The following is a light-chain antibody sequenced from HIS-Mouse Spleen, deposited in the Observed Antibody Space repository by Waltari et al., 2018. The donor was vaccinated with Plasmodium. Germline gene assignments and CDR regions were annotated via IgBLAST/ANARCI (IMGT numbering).Light chain of an antibody. CDR2: GAS. J-gene: IGKJ3*01. CDR1: QSVSSN. CDR3: QQYNNWSFT. Sequence: EIVMTHSHATLSVSPGERATLPCRASQSVSSNLAWYQQKPGQAPRLLIYGASTRAPGIPARFSGSGSGTEFTLTISSLQSEDFAVYYCQQYNNWSFTFGPGTKVDIK. V-gene: IGKV3-15*01.